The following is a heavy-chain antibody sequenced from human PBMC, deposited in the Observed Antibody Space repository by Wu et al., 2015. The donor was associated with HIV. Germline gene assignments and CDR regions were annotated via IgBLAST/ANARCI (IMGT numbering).Heavy chain of an antibody. CDR2: TNVNTGGT. Sequence: QVQLVQSGAQVQKPGASVKVSCKASGYTFTDYFMHWVRQAPGQGLEWMGWTNVNTGGTNYAPKFQGRVTMTRDTSITTVYMELTRLASDDTAIYYCAREGLCRTTSCQFDFWGQGTLVTVFS. V-gene: IGHV1-2*02. J-gene: IGHJ4*02. CDR1: GYTFTDYF. CDR3: AREGLCRTTSCQFDF. D-gene: IGHD2-2*01.